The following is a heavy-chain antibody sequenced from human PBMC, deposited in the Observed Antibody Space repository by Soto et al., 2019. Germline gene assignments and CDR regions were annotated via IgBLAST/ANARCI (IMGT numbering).Heavy chain of an antibody. Sequence: QVQLVQSGAEVKKPGASVKVSCKASGYTFTGYYMHWVRQAPGQGLEWMGWINPNSGGTNYAQKFQGWVTMTRDTSISTAYMELSSLRSDDTSVYYCARDPAPGNYGMDVWGQGTTVTVCS. V-gene: IGHV1-2*04. CDR2: INPNSGGT. D-gene: IGHD3-10*01. J-gene: IGHJ6*02. CDR1: GYTFTGYY. CDR3: ARDPAPGNYGMDV.